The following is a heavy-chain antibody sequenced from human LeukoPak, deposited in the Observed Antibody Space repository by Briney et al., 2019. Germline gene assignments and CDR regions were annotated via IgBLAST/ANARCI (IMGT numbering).Heavy chain of an antibody. CDR3: ARSASSIAAAGTGNWFDP. CDR2: INPNSGGT. CDR1: GYTFTSYY. V-gene: IGHV1-2*06. Sequence: GASVKVSCKASGYTFTSYYMHWVRQAPGQGLEWMGRINPNSGGTNYAQKFQGRVTMTRDTSISTAYMELSRLRSDDTAVYYCARSASSIAAAGTGNWFDPWGQGTLVTVSS. J-gene: IGHJ5*02. D-gene: IGHD6-13*01.